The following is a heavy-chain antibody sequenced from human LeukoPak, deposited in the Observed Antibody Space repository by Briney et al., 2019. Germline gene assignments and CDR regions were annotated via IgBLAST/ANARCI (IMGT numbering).Heavy chain of an antibody. CDR1: GDSISSTSYY. CDR3: ARFSTTLYGDYGFDY. V-gene: IGHV4-31*03. D-gene: IGHD4-17*01. CDR2: IYYSGST. J-gene: IGHJ4*02. Sequence: SETLSLTRTVSGDSISSTSYYWDWIRQHPGKGLEWIGYIYYSGSTYYNPSLKSRVTISVDTSKNQFSLKLSSVTAADTAVYYCARFSTTLYGDYGFDYWGQGTLVTVSS.